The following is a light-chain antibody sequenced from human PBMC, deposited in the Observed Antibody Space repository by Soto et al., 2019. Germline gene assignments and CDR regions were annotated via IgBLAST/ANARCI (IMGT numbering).Light chain of an antibody. CDR2: DTS. Sequence: DIQMTQSPSTLSASVGARVTITCRASQSISSLLAWYQQTPGKAPRLLIYDTSSLESGVPSRSSGSGSGTEFTLPISSLQPDDCATYYCQEYNSFSYTFGQGNRLEI. J-gene: IGKJ2*01. CDR3: QEYNSFSYT. V-gene: IGKV1-5*01. CDR1: QSISSL.